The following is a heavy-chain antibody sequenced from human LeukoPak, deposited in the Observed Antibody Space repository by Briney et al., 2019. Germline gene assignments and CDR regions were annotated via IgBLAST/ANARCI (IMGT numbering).Heavy chain of an antibody. CDR3: ARVIPTYYYDSSGYYVDY. Sequence: GASVKVSFKASGGTFISYAISWVRQAPGQGLEWMGWISAYNGNTNYAQKLQGRVTMTTDTSTSTAYMELRSLRSDDTAVYYCARVIPTYYYDSSGYYVDYWGQGTLVTVSS. J-gene: IGHJ4*02. V-gene: IGHV1-18*01. CDR1: GGTFISYA. CDR2: ISAYNGNT. D-gene: IGHD3-22*01.